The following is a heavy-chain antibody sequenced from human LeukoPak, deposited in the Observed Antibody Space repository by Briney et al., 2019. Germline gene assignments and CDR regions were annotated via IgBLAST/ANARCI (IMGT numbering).Heavy chain of an antibody. D-gene: IGHD3-16*01. CDR2: ISGSGGST. CDR3: AKERRGFDY. Sequence: GGSLLLSGAASGFPFSSYAMSWVRPARGKGLEWVSAISGSGGSTYYADSVKGRFTISRDNSKNTLYLQMNSLRAEDTAVYYCAKERRGFDYWGQGTLVTVSS. J-gene: IGHJ4*02. V-gene: IGHV3-23*01. CDR1: GFPFSSYA.